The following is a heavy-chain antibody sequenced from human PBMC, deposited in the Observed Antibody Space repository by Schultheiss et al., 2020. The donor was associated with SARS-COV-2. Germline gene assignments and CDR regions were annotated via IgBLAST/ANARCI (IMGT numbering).Heavy chain of an antibody. V-gene: IGHV3-15*01. CDR2: IKSKTDGGTT. CDR3: AKGESSSIIYYYYYMDV. D-gene: IGHD6-6*01. Sequence: GGSLRLSCAASGFTFSSYAMSWVRQAPGKGLEWVGRIKSKTDGGTTDYAAPVKGRFTISRDNSKNTLYLQMNSLRAEDTAVYYCAKGESSSIIYYYYYMDVWGKGTTVTVSS. J-gene: IGHJ6*03. CDR1: GFTFSSYA.